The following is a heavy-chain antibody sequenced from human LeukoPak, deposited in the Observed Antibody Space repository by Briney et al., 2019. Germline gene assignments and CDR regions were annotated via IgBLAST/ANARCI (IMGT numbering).Heavy chain of an antibody. CDR2: ISGGSENT. CDR1: GFTFSSFA. V-gene: IGHV3-23*01. J-gene: IGHJ3*02. Sequence: GGSLSLSFAASGFTFSSFAMSWVRQAPGKGLGWVSSISGGSENTYYADSVKGRFTISRDNSKNTLDLHLNSLTADDTAVYYCANMQLVKGVFEIWGQGTRVTVSS. CDR3: ANMQLVKGVFEI. D-gene: IGHD6-13*01.